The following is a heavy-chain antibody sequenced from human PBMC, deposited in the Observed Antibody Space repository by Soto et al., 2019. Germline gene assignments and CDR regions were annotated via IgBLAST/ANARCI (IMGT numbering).Heavy chain of an antibody. CDR2: IYYSGST. Sequence: QLQLQESGPGLMKPSETLSLTCTVSGGSISNSDYYWGWSRQPPGKGLEWIGSIYYSGSTYYNPSLTSRVTISVDTSKNQFSLKLTSVTAADTAVYYCARIAGGEAAFDYWGQGTLVTVSS. D-gene: IGHD2-15*01. J-gene: IGHJ4*02. CDR1: GGSISNSDYY. V-gene: IGHV4-39*01. CDR3: ARIAGGEAAFDY.